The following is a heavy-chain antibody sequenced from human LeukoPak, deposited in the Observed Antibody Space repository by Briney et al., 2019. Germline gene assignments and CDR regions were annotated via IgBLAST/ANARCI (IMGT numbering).Heavy chain of an antibody. V-gene: IGHV3-30*04. CDR3: AKDPRGDCSGGSCHYLDY. J-gene: IGHJ4*02. CDR1: GFTFSSYA. Sequence: GGSLRLSCAASGFTFSSYAMHWVRQAPGKGLEWVAVISYDGSNKYYADSVKGRFTISRDNSKNTLYLQMNSLRAEDTAVYYCAKDPRGDCSGGSCHYLDYWGQGTLVTVSS. CDR2: ISYDGSNK. D-gene: IGHD2-15*01.